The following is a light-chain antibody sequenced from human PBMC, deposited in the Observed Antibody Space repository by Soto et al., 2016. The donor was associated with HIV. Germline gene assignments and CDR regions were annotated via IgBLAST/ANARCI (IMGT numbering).Light chain of an antibody. CDR3: LQHNRNPRT. J-gene: IGKJ1*01. CDR1: QSISSY. Sequence: DIQMTQSPSSLSASVGDRVTITCRASQSISSYLNWYQQKPGKAPKLLIYAASSLQSGVPSRFSGSGSGTDFTLTISSLQPEDVATYYCLQHNRNPRTFGQGTKVEI. V-gene: IGKV1-39*01. CDR2: AAS.